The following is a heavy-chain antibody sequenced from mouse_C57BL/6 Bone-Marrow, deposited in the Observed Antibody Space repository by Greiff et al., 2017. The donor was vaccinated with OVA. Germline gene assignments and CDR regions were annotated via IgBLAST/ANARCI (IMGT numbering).Heavy chain of an antibody. J-gene: IGHJ4*01. CDR2: IYPGSGST. CDR3: ARYRFRAMDY. V-gene: IGHV1-55*01. CDR1: GYTFTSYW. Sequence: VQLQQSGAELVKPGASVKMSCKASGYTFTSYWITWVKQRPGQGLEWIGDIYPGSGSTNYNEKFKSKATLTVDKSSSTAYMQLSSLTSEDSAVYYCARYRFRAMDYWGQGTSVTVSS.